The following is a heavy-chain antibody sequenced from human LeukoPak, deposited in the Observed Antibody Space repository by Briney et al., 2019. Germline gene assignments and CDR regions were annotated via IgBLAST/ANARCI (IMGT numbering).Heavy chain of an antibody. Sequence: PSETLSLTCTVSGGSVNSYYWSWIRQPAGKGLEWIGHIYASGGNDYNPSLKSRVTMSLDMAKNQFSLRLASVTAADTAVYFCARMVPAGTHNYWGQGLLVTVSS. CDR2: IYASGGN. J-gene: IGHJ4*02. V-gene: IGHV4-4*07. CDR1: GGSVNSYY. CDR3: ARMVPAGTHNY. D-gene: IGHD6-19*01.